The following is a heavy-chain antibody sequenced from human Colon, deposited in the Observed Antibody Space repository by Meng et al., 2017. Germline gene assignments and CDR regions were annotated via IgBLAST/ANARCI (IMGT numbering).Heavy chain of an antibody. CDR3: ARRGYSYGAGAMDY. CDR2: IFPGDSET. V-gene: IGHV5-51*01. J-gene: IGHJ4*02. Sequence: GESLKISCKGFGYTFTSYWIGWVRQMPGKGLDWMGIIFPGDSETRYSPSFQGQVTISADKSISTAYLQWSSLRTSDSAMYYCARRGYSYGAGAMDYWGQGTLVTVSS. CDR1: GYTFTSYW. D-gene: IGHD5-18*01.